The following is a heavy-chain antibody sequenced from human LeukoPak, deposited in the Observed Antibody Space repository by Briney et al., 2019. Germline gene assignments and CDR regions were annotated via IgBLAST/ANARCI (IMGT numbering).Heavy chain of an antibody. CDR2: ISSSGSTI. D-gene: IGHD3-10*02. CDR3: AELGITMIGGV. J-gene: IGHJ6*04. V-gene: IGHV3-48*03. Sequence: GGSLRLSCAASGSTFSSYEMNWVRRAPGKGLEWVSYISSSGSTIYYADSVKGRFTISRDNAKNSLYLQMNSLRAEDTAVYYCAELGITMIGGVWGKGTTVTISS. CDR1: GSTFSSYE.